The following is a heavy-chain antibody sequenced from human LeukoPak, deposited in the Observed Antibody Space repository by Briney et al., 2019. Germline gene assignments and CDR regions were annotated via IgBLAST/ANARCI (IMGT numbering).Heavy chain of an antibody. CDR1: GGSISSYY. V-gene: IGHV4-34*01. CDR2: INHSGST. D-gene: IGHD1-7*01. Sequence: KPSETLSLTCTVSGGSISSYYWSWIRQPPGKGLEWIGEINHSGSTNYNPSLKSRVTISVDTSKNQFSLKLSSVTAADTAVYYCARGVRGSTSWNSYYNYFYLDVWGKGTTVTVSS. CDR3: ARGVRGSTSWNSYYNYFYLDV. J-gene: IGHJ6*03.